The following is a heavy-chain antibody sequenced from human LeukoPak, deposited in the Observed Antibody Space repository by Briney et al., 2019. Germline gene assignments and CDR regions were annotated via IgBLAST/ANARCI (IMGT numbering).Heavy chain of an antibody. CDR3: ARPGGFGELSPFDY. J-gene: IGHJ4*02. CDR2: IIPIFGTA. V-gene: IGHV1-69*06. Sequence: GSSVKVSCKASGGTFSSYAISWVRQAPGQGLEWMGGIIPIFGTANYAQKFQGRVTITADKSTSTAYMELSSLRSEDTAVYYCARPGGFGELSPFDYWGQGTLVTVSS. D-gene: IGHD3-10*01. CDR1: GGTFSSYA.